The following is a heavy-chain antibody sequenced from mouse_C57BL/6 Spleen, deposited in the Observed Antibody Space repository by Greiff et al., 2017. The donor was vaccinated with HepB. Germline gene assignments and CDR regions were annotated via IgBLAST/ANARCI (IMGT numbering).Heavy chain of an antibody. Sequence: VQLQQPGAELVRPGSSVKLSCKASGYTFTSYWMDWVKQRPGQGLEWIGNIYPSDSETHYNQKFKDKATLTVDKSSSTAYMQLSSLTSEDSAVYYCARGLSEGYWGQGTTLTVSS. CDR3: ARGLSEGY. CDR2: IYPSDSET. V-gene: IGHV1-61*01. CDR1: GYTFTSYW. D-gene: IGHD1-1*02. J-gene: IGHJ2*01.